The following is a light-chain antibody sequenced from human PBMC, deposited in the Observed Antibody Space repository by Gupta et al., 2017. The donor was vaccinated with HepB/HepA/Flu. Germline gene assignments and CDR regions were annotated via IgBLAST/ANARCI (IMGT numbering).Light chain of an antibody. J-gene: IGLJ3*02. CDR2: ENS. CDR1: GGNIASSL. Sequence: FMLTQPHPVSESPGRTVTISCSRSGGNIASSLVQWHQQRPGSAPTIVSYENSRRPSVVPVRFSASIYVSSTSVTITSSELEAEDEYYYSSQYYNSNNWVFGGGIKLTVL. CDR3: QYYNSNNWV. V-gene: IGLV6-57*03.